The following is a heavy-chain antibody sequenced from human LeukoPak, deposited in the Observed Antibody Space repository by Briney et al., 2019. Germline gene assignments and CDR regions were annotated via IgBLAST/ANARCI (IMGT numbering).Heavy chain of an antibody. CDR1: GFIFSDYY. CDR3: AKDMGGGSCPHPDY. Sequence: GGSLRLSCAASGFIFSDYYMTWIRQAPGKGLEWVSAISGSGGSTYYADSVKGRFTISRDNSKNTLYLQMNSLRAEDTAVYYCAKDMGGGSCPHPDYWGQGTLVTVSS. D-gene: IGHD2-15*01. J-gene: IGHJ4*02. V-gene: IGHV3-23*01. CDR2: ISGSGGST.